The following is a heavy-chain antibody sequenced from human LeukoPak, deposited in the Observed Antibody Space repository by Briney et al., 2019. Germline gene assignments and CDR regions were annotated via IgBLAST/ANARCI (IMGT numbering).Heavy chain of an antibody. CDR1: GGSFGGYY. D-gene: IGHD2-21*02. J-gene: IGHJ3*02. CDR3: ARDPGDCGGDCYSPPRAFDI. V-gene: IGHV4-34*01. Sequence: SETLSLTCAVYGGSFGGYYWSWIRQPPGKGLEWIGEINHSGSANYNPSLRSRVTISVDTSKNQFSLKLSSVTAADTAVYYCARDPGDCGGDCYSPPRAFDIWGQGTMVTVSS. CDR2: INHSGSA.